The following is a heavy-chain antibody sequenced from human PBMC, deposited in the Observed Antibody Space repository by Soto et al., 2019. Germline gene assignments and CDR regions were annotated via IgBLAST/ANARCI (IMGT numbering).Heavy chain of an antibody. Sequence: QVQLVQSGAEVKKPGSSVKVSCKASVGTFSSYAISWVRQAPGQGLEWMGGIIPIFGTANYAQKFQGRVTITADESTSTAYMELSSLRSEDTAVYYCARDRVVPAAIDYYYYDGMDVWGQGTTVTVSS. V-gene: IGHV1-69*01. CDR3: ARDRVVPAAIDYYYYDGMDV. CDR1: VGTFSSYA. CDR2: IIPIFGTA. D-gene: IGHD2-2*02. J-gene: IGHJ6*02.